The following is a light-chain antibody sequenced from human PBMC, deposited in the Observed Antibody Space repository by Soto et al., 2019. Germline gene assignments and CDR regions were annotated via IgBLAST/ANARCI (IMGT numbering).Light chain of an antibody. V-gene: IGLV1-40*01. CDR2: GNT. J-gene: IGLJ2*01. Sequence: QSVLTQPPSVSGAPGLRVTISCTGSSSNIGAGYDVNWYQQLPGTAPKLLIYGNTNRPSGVPDRFSGSKSGTSGSLAISGLQTEDEAEYYCQSWDTSLSGSVFGGGTKLTVL. CDR3: QSWDTSLSGSV. CDR1: SSNIGAGYD.